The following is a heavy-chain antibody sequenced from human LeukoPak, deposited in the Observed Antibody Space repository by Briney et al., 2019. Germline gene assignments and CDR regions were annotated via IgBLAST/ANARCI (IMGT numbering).Heavy chain of an antibody. Sequence: GESLRLSCAASGFAVNSQDMNWVRQAPGKGLEWVSLIYISGITKYADSVQGRFTISRDNPKNSLYLQMDSLRVEDTALYYCARTNGHCDGGSCFPPDLWGQGTMVTVSS. J-gene: IGHJ5*02. CDR1: GFAVNSQD. CDR2: IYISGIT. D-gene: IGHD2-15*01. CDR3: ARTNGHCDGGSCFPPDL. V-gene: IGHV3-66*01.